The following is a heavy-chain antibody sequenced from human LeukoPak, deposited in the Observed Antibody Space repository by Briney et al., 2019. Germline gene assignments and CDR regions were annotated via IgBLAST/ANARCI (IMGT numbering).Heavy chain of an antibody. Sequence: GGSLRLSCAASGFTFSSYAMHWVRQAPGKGLEWVAVISYDGSNKYYADSVKGRFTISRDNSKNTLYLQMNSLRAEDTAVYYCARVGGYPPYYYYYYMDVWGKGTTVTVSS. CDR1: GFTFSSYA. CDR2: ISYDGSNK. V-gene: IGHV3-30*04. J-gene: IGHJ6*03. CDR3: ARVGGYPPYYYYYYMDV. D-gene: IGHD3-22*01.